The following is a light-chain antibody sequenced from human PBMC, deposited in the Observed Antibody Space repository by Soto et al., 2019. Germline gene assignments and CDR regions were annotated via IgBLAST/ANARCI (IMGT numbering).Light chain of an antibody. V-gene: IGLV2-11*01. CDR3: CSYAGSYNYVV. CDR1: SSDVGGYEY. J-gene: IGLJ2*01. CDR2: DVI. Sequence: QSALTQPRSVSGSPGQSVTISCTGTSSDVGGYEYVSWYQHHPGKAPKVIIYDVIKRPSGVPDRFSGSKSGNTASLTISGLQTDDEADYYCCSYAGSYNYVVFGGGTKLTVL.